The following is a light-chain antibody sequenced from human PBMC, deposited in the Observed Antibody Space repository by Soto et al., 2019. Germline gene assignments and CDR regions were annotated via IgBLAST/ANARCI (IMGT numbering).Light chain of an antibody. CDR1: QSISSSF. V-gene: IGKV3-20*01. Sequence: EIVLTQSPGILCLSPGERASLPCGASQSISSSFLAWYQQKPGQAPRLVIYGASSRATGIPDRFSGSGAGTDFTLTISRLEPEDFAVYYCQQYGSSPWTFGQGTKVDIK. CDR2: GAS. J-gene: IGKJ1*01. CDR3: QQYGSSPWT.